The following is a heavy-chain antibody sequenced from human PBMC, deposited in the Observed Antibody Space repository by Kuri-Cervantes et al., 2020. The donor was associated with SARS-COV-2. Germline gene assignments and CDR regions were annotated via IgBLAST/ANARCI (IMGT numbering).Heavy chain of an antibody. Sequence: GGSLRLSCTASGFTFGDYGMSWVRQAPGKGLEWVSRINWNGGSTGYADSVKGRFTISRDNAKNSLYLQMNNLRAEDTALYFCARDPTGVAGVGRFFDYWAREPWSPSPQ. CDR1: GFTFGDYG. J-gene: IGHJ4*02. D-gene: IGHD6-19*01. V-gene: IGHV3-20*04. CDR3: ARDPTGVAGVGRFFDY. CDR2: INWNGGST.